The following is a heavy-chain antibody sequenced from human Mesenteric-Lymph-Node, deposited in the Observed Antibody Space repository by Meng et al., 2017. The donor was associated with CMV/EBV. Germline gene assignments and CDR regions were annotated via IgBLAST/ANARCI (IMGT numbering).Heavy chain of an antibody. CDR1: GGPLISSD. CDR3: ARATVVRGVFHYFDS. D-gene: IGHD3-10*01. CDR2: MNPNNGNT. Sequence: SGGPLISSDINWVRQATGQGLEWMGWMNPNNGNTGYAQKFQGRVTMTRDTSISTAYLELSGLTSGDSAVYYCARATVVRGVFHYFDSWGQGVQVTVSS. V-gene: IGHV1-8*01. J-gene: IGHJ4*02.